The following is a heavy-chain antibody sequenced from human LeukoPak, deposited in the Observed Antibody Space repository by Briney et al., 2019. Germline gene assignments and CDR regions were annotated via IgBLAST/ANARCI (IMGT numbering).Heavy chain of an antibody. CDR1: GFTFSNYE. CDR3: ASGNSHAFDI. Sequence: PGGSLRLSCAASGFTFSNYEMNWVRKAPGKGLEWVSYISGSGRTTYYADSVKGRFTISRDNAKNTLYLQMNSLRAEDTAVYYCASGNSHAFDIWGQGTMVTVSS. V-gene: IGHV3-48*03. J-gene: IGHJ3*02. CDR2: ISGSGRTT.